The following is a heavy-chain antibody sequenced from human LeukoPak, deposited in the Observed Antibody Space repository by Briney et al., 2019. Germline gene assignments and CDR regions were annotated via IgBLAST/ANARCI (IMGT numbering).Heavy chain of an antibody. V-gene: IGHV4-34*01. Sequence: SETLSLTCAVYGGSFSGYYWSWIRQPPGKGLEWIGEINHSGSTNYNPSLKSRVTISVDTSKNQFSLKLSSVTAADTAVYYCARELTGYYYFDYWGQGALVTVSS. CDR1: GGSFSGYY. D-gene: IGHD3-9*01. J-gene: IGHJ4*02. CDR2: INHSGST. CDR3: ARELTGYYYFDY.